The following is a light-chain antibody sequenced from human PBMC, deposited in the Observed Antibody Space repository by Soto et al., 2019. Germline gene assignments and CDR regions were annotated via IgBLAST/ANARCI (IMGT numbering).Light chain of an antibody. Sequence: QSALTQPPSASGSPGQSVTISCTGTSSDVGGYNYVSWYQQHPGKAPKLMIYEVSTRPSEVPDRFSGSKSGNTASLTVSGLQAEDEADYYCSSYAVSNSLIFGGGTKLTVL. CDR1: SSDVGGYNY. CDR2: EVS. J-gene: IGLJ2*01. V-gene: IGLV2-8*01. CDR3: SSYAVSNSLI.